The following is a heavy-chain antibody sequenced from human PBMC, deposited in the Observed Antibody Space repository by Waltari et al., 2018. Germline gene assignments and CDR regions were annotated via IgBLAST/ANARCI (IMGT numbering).Heavy chain of an antibody. CDR1: GGSISSRSYY. CDR3: ARSQQLVPHFDY. Sequence: QLQLQESGPGLVKPSEPLSLTCTVSGGSISSRSYYWGWIRQPPGKGLEWIGSIYYSGSTYYNPSLKSRVTISVDTSKNQFSLKLSSVTAADTAVYYCARSQQLVPHFDYWGQGTLVTVSS. D-gene: IGHD6-13*01. V-gene: IGHV4-39*01. J-gene: IGHJ4*02. CDR2: IYYSGST.